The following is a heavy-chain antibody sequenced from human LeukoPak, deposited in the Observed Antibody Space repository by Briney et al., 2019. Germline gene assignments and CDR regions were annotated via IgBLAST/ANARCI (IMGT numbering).Heavy chain of an antibody. Sequence: GGSLRLSCAASGFTFTTYSIIWVRQAPGKGLEWVSSISSSSTYIYYADSVKGRFTVSRDNAKNSLYLQMNSLRAEDTAVYYCATEDIVVVVAASRAGDPVDYWGQGTLVTVSS. D-gene: IGHD2-15*01. V-gene: IGHV3-21*01. J-gene: IGHJ4*02. CDR2: ISSSSTYI. CDR3: ATEDIVVVVAASRAGDPVDY. CDR1: GFTFTTYS.